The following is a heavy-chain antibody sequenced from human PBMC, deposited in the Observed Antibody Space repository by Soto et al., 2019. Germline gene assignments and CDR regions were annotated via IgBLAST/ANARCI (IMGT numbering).Heavy chain of an antibody. CDR2: ISYDGSNK. V-gene: IGHV3-30-3*01. Sequence: ESGGGVVQPGRSLRLSCAASGFTFSSYAMHWVRQAPGKGLEWVAVISYDGSNKYYADSVKGRFTISRDNSKNTLYLQMNSLRAEDTAVYYCARELSYYFDYWGQGTLVTVSS. CDR1: GFTFSSYA. J-gene: IGHJ4*02. CDR3: ARELSYYFDY.